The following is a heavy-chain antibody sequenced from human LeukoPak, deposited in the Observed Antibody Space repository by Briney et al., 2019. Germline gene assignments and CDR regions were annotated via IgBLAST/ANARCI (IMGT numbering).Heavy chain of an antibody. D-gene: IGHD1-26*01. CDR2: VYYVGST. V-gene: IGHV4-61*08. J-gene: IGHJ4*02. CDR3: ARTQSQSGSYRYYYGY. CDR1: GASVGSAGYH. Sequence: SETLSLTCSVSGASVGSAGYHWSWIRQPPGGGLEWVGYVYYVGSTNYNPSLKSRVTMSVDPSRNQFSLKLSSVTAADTAVYYCARTQSQSGSYRYYYGYWGQGTPVTVSS.